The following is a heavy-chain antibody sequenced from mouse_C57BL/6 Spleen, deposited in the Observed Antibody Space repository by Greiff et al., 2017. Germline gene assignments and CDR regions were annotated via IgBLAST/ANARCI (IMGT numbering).Heavy chain of an antibody. D-gene: IGHD2-4*01. CDR1: GFSFKTYA. CDR2: IRSKSYNYST. J-gene: IGHJ4*01. Sequence: GGGLVQPKGSLKLSCAASGFSFKTYAMNWVRQAPGKGLEWVARIRSKSYNYSTYYADSVQDRFTNSRDDSDSMLYLQMSNLNTEDTSMYYCVRPYYYDERGAIDYWGQGTSVTVSS. CDR3: VRPYYYDERGAIDY. V-gene: IGHV10-1*01.